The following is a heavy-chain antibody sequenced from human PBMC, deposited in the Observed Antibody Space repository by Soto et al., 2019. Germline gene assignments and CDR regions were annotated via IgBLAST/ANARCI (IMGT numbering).Heavy chain of an antibody. CDR1: GGSISSGGYY. D-gene: IGHD2-15*01. J-gene: IGHJ4*02. Sequence: QVQLQESGPGLVKPSQTLSLTCIVSGGSISSGGYYWSWIRQHPGKGLEWIGSMYYSGSTYYNPSPKSRVTISVDTSKNQLSLKLSSVTAADTAVYYCARDIERNYFDYWGQGTLVTVSS. V-gene: IGHV4-31*03. CDR2: MYYSGST. CDR3: ARDIERNYFDY.